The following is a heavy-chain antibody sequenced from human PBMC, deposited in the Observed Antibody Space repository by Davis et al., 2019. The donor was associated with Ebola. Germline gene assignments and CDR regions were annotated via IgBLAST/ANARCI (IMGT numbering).Heavy chain of an antibody. V-gene: IGHV3-30*18. CDR1: GFTFRSFG. J-gene: IGHJ4*02. CDR3: AKDFGGYSGWYCDS. CDR2: LSFDGSNS. D-gene: IGHD5-12*01. Sequence: PGGSLRLSCEASGFTFRSFGMHWFRQAPGKGLEWVALLSFDGSNSHYADSVKGRFTISRDNSKNTVYLQMNSLRAEDAALYYCAKDFGGYSGWYCDSWGQGTLVTVSS.